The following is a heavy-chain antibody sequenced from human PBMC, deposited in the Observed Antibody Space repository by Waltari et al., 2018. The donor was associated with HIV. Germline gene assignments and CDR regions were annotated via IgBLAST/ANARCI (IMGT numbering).Heavy chain of an antibody. CDR1: GFTFRSYS. Sequence: EVQLVESGGGLVKPGGSLRLSCAASGFTFRSYSMNWVRQAPGKVLEWVSFISSSSSYIYYGDSVKGRFTISRDNAKNSLFLQMNSLRVEDTAVYYCARSPGIAATNLIDYWGQGTLVTVSS. V-gene: IGHV3-21*01. J-gene: IGHJ4*02. D-gene: IGHD2-15*01. CDR3: ARSPGIAATNLIDY. CDR2: ISSSSSYI.